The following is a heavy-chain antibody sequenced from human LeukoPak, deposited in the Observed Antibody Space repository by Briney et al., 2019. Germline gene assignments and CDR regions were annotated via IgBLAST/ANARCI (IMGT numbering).Heavy chain of an antibody. D-gene: IGHD3-22*01. CDR1: GGSISSGGYY. V-gene: IGHV4-31*03. J-gene: IGHJ3*02. Sequence: SETLSLTCTVSGGSISSGGYYWSWIRQHPGKGLECIGYIYYSGGTYYNPSLKSRVIMSVDTSKDQFSLRLSSVTAADTAVYYCARDLGPNYSHSRAAFDIWGQGTMVTVSS. CDR2: IYYSGGT. CDR3: ARDLGPNYSHSRAAFDI.